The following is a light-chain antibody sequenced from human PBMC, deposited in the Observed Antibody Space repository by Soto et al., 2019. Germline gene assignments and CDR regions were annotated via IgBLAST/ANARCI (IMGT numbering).Light chain of an antibody. CDR3: QERSNWPSLS. Sequence: EIFLTQSPATVSLSPDQIATRSRTASQSVFDYIAWYQQKPGQAPRLLIYEASIRATGVPARFSGSGSGTDFTLTISSLGPEDFAVYYCQERSNWPSLSFGGGTKVDI. V-gene: IGKV3-11*01. CDR2: EAS. CDR1: QSVFDY. J-gene: IGKJ4*01.